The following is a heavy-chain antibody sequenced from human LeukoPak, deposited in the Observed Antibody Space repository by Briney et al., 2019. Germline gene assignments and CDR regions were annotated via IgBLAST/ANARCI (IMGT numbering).Heavy chain of an antibody. J-gene: IGHJ4*02. CDR1: GFTFDDYA. Sequence: PGRSLRLSCAASGFTFDDYALHWVRQAPGKGLEWVSGISWNGGSLGYADSVKGRFTISRDNAKNSLYLQMNSLRTEDMALYYCAKGPGYNYDSSDRGFDFWGQGTLVTVSS. CDR3: AKGPGYNYDSSDRGFDF. V-gene: IGHV3-9*03. D-gene: IGHD3-22*01. CDR2: ISWNGGSL.